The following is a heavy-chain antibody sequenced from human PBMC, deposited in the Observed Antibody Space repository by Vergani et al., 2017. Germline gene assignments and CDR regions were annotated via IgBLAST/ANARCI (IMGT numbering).Heavy chain of an antibody. D-gene: IGHD6-6*01. Sequence: QVQLQQWGAGLLKPSETLSLTCAVYGGSFSGYYWSWIRHPPGKGLEWIGEINHSGSTNYNPSLKSRVTISVDTSKNQFSLKLSSVTAADTAVYYCARGLSSSRPYYYYYMDVWGKGTTVTVSS. CDR1: GGSFSGYY. J-gene: IGHJ6*03. V-gene: IGHV4-34*01. CDR2: INHSGST. CDR3: ARGLSSSRPYYYYYMDV.